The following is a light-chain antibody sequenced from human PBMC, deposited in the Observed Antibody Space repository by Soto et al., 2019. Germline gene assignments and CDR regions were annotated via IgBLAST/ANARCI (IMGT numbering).Light chain of an antibody. V-gene: IGKV3-15*01. CDR2: GAS. CDR3: QQYNNWWT. Sequence: EIVMTQSPATLSVSPGERATLSCRASQSVSNNLAWYQKKPGQAPRLLIYGASTRSTGIPARFSGSGSGTEFTLTIRRLQSEDFAGYYCQQYNNWWTFGQGTKVEIK. J-gene: IGKJ1*01. CDR1: QSVSNN.